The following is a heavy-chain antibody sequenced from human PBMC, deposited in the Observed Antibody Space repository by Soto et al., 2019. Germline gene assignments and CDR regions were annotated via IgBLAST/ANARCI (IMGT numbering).Heavy chain of an antibody. D-gene: IGHD5-12*01. J-gene: IGHJ6*02. CDR2: FDPEDGET. CDR3: ATLLSMRATISLYYGMDV. Sequence: ASVKVSCKVSGYTLTELSMHWVRQAPGKGLEWMGGFDPEDGETIYAQKFQGRVTMTEDTSTDTAYMELSSLRSEDTAVYYFATLLSMRATISLYYGMDVWGQGTTVTVSS. V-gene: IGHV1-24*01. CDR1: GYTLTELS.